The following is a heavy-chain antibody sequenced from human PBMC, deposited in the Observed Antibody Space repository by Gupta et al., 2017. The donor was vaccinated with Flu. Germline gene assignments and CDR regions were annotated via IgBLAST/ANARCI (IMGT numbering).Heavy chain of an antibody. J-gene: IGHJ6*02. Sequence: QVRLLQSGGGVVQPGESLRLSCAASAFTFSNYDMYWVSQAPGKGLEWVAIIRYDGSEKRYSDKVKDRFTISRDNSENTVFLHMARLKVEDTALYFCVRDTLAGWDPDYQSYGMDLWGQGTAVIVS. D-gene: IGHD1-26*01. V-gene: IGHV3-30*02. CDR1: AFTFSNYD. CDR3: VRDTLAGWDPDYQSYGMDL. CDR2: IRYDGSEK.